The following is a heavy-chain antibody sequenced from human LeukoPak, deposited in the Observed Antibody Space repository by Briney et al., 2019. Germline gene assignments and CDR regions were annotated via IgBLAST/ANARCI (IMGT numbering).Heavy chain of an antibody. V-gene: IGHV3-15*01. D-gene: IGHD2-15*01. Sequence: GGYLRLSCSASTFTYSNAWMSWLRQAPGNGLEWVGRIKSKSDDGTTDYAARVKGRFTISRDDSKNTLYLQMNSLKTEDTAVYYCTTAPRGYCSGGSCSYAFDIWGQGTMVTVSS. CDR1: TFTYSNAW. CDR3: TTAPRGYCSGGSCSYAFDI. CDR2: IKSKSDDGTT. J-gene: IGHJ3*02.